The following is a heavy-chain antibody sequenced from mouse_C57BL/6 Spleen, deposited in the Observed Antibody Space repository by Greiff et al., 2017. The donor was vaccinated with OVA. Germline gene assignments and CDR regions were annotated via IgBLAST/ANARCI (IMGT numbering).Heavy chain of an antibody. CDR2: ISDGGSYT. J-gene: IGHJ4*01. D-gene: IGHD2-2*01. CDR3: ARDGYEDYAMDY. Sequence: VQLKESGGGLVKPGGSLKLSCAASGFTFSSYAMSWVRQTPEKRLEWVATISDGGSYTYYPDNVKGRFTISRDNAKNNLYLQMSHLKSEDTAMYYCARDGYEDYAMDYWGQGTSVTVSS. CDR1: GFTFSSYA. V-gene: IGHV5-4*01.